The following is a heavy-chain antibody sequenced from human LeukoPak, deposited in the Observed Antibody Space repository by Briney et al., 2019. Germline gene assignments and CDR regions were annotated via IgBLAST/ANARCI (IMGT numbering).Heavy chain of an antibody. V-gene: IGHV3-74*01. D-gene: IGHD3-10*01. Sequence: GGSLRLSCGASGFTFSSYWMHWVRQAPGKGLVWISRINSDGSTTSYADSVKGRFTISRDNAKNTLYLQMNSLRAEDTAVYYXXXGNYYGQDYWGQGTLVTVSS. J-gene: IGHJ4*02. CDR1: GFTFSSYW. CDR3: XXGNYYGQDY. CDR2: INSDGSTT.